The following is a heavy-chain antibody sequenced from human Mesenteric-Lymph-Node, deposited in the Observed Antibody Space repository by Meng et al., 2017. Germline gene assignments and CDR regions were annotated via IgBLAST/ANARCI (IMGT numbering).Heavy chain of an antibody. CDR3: ITTKTQAGHFDY. CDR2: SRNKVSSHTT. V-gene: IGHV3-72*01. CDR1: GFTFSDQY. Sequence: GGSLRLSCAASGFTFSDQYMDWVRQAPGKGLEWIARSRNKVSSHTTEYAASVKDRFTVSRDESKNSLYLQMNNLKSEDTAVYYCITTKTQAGHFDYWGQGSLVTVSS. D-gene: IGHD6-13*01. J-gene: IGHJ4*02.